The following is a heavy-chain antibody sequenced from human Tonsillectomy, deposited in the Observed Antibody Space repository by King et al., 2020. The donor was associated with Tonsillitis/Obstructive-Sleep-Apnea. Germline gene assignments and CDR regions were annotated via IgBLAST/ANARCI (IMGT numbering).Heavy chain of an antibody. CDR2: IYDTGTT. J-gene: IGHJ4*02. D-gene: IGHD3-3*01. Sequence: VQLQESGPGLVKPSETLSLTCSVSGASISTYYWSWIRQPPGKGLEWIGYIYDTGTTNYNPSLKSRVTLSLDTSKNQFSLKLSSVTAADTALYYCARLLYYGFPMPTWVYYFGLWGQGTLVTVSP. CDR3: ARLLYYGFPMPTWVYYFGL. V-gene: IGHV4-59*08. CDR1: GASISTYY.